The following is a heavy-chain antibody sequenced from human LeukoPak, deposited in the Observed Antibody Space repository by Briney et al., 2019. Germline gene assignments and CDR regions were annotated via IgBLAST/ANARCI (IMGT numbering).Heavy chain of an antibody. CDR3: ARDGSGSYAIDY. CDR1: GYTFTSYG. Sequence: ASVTVSCKASGYTFTSYGISWVRQAPGQGLEWMGLINPSGGSTSYAQKFQGRVTMTRDTSTSTVYMELSSLRSEDTAVYYCARDGSGSYAIDYWGQGTLVTVSS. CDR2: INPSGGST. J-gene: IGHJ4*02. V-gene: IGHV1-46*01. D-gene: IGHD1-26*01.